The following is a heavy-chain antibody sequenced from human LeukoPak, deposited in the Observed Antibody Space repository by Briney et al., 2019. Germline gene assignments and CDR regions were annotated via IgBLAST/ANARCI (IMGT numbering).Heavy chain of an antibody. V-gene: IGHV1-24*01. CDR1: GYTLTELS. J-gene: IGHJ3*02. Sequence: ASVKVSCKVYGYTLTELSMHWVRQAPGKGLEWMGGFDPEDGETIYAQKFQGRVTMTEDTSTDTAYMELSSLRSEDTAVYYCATDRYCSSTSCSAFDIWGQGTMVTVSS. D-gene: IGHD2-2*01. CDR3: ATDRYCSSTSCSAFDI. CDR2: FDPEDGET.